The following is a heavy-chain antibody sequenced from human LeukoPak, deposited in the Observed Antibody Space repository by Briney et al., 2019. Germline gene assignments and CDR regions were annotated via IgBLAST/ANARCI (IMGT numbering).Heavy chain of an antibody. J-gene: IGHJ6*04. CDR2: IYYSGST. CDR1: GGSVSSGSYY. V-gene: IGHV4-61*01. D-gene: IGHD3-10*01. CDR3: ARGYYYGSGSYYYSYYYGMDV. Sequence: PSETLSLTCTVSGGSVSSGSYYWSWIRQPSGKGLEWIGYIYYSGSTNYNPSLKSRVTISVDTSKNQFSLKLSSVTAADTAVYYCARGYYYGSGSYYYSYYYGMDVWGKGTTVTVSS.